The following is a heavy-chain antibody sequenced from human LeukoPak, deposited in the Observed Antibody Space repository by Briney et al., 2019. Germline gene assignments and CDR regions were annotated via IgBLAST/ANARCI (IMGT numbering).Heavy chain of an antibody. J-gene: IGHJ4*02. CDR3: AREAVVGCTNGVCHSGGNFDY. CDR1: GGSISSYY. CDR2: IYYSGST. Sequence: SETLSLTCTVSGGSISSYYWRWVWHPPRQGLEWIWYIYYSGSTNYNPSLKSRVTISVDTSKNQFSLKLSSVTAADTAVYYCAREAVVGCTNGVCHSGGNFDYWGQGTLVTVSS. D-gene: IGHD2-8*01. V-gene: IGHV4-59*01.